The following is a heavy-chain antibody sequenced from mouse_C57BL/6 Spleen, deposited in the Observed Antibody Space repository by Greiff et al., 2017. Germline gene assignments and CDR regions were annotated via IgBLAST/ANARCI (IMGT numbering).Heavy chain of an antibody. J-gene: IGHJ1*03. CDR2: IYPGDGDT. CDR1: GYAFSSSW. V-gene: IGHV1-82*01. D-gene: IGHD1-1*01. CDR3: ARAFDSSSYWYFDV. Sequence: QVQLQQSGPELVKPGASVKISCKASGYAFSSSWMNWVKQRPGKGLEWIGRIYPGDGDTNYNGKFKGKATLTADKSSSTAYMQLSSLTSKDSAVYFCARAFDSSSYWYFDVWGTGTTVTVSS.